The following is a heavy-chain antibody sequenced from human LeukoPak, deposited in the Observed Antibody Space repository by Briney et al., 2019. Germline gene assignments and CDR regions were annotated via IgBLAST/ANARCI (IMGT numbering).Heavy chain of an antibody. CDR1: GFTFSSYN. J-gene: IGHJ2*01. V-gene: IGHV3-21*01. D-gene: IGHD1-1*01. Sequence: PGGSLRLSCAASGFTFSSYNMNWVRQAPGKGLEWVSSISSSSSYIYYTDSVKGRFTISRDNAKNSLYLQMTSLRAEDTAVYYCAGSDTTGYTPRESDYWYFDLWGRGTLVTVSS. CDR2: ISSSSSYI. CDR3: AGSDTTGYTPRESDYWYFDL.